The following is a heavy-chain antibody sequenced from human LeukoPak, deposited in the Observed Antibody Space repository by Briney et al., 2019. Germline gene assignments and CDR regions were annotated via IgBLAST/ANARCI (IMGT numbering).Heavy chain of an antibody. Sequence: GASVKVSCTASGYTFTEYYMHWVRQAPGQGLEWMGWINPNSGGTKYEQKFQGRVTMTRDTSISTAYMELSRLRSDDTAVYYCARYGQNWYFALWGRGTLVTVSS. J-gene: IGHJ2*01. CDR2: INPNSGGT. D-gene: IGHD4-17*01. CDR1: GYTFTEYY. CDR3: ARYGQNWYFAL. V-gene: IGHV1-2*02.